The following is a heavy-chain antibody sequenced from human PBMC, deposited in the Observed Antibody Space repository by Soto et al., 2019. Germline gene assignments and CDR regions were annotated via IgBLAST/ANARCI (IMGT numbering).Heavy chain of an antibody. J-gene: IGHJ5*02. CDR2: IYWNDDK. CDR1: WFSLSKSGVR. Sequence: RAALVNPKQTLTLTCTFSWFSLSKSGVRVGWIRQPPGKALEWLALIYWNDDKRYRPSLKSRLTITKDTSKNQVVLTMTNMDPVDTATYYCAHSSYYYAAGNWFDPWGQGTLVP. CDR3: AHSSYYYAAGNWFDP. V-gene: IGHV2-5*01. D-gene: IGHD3-10*01.